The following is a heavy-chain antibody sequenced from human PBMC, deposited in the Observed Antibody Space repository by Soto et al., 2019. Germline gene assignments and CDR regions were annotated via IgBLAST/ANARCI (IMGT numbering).Heavy chain of an antibody. CDR1: GFTFTSYS. CDR2: ISSSSSTI. J-gene: IGHJ6*02. D-gene: IGHD2-15*01. V-gene: IGHV3-48*04. Sequence: GGSLRRSCAASGFTFTSYSMNWVRQAPGEGLEWVSYISSSSSTIYYAYSVKGLFTISRDNTKNSLYLQINSLGAEDTAVYYCATAAPPVVVAATPRYYYGMDVWGQGTTVTVSS. CDR3: ATAAPPVVVAATPRYYYGMDV.